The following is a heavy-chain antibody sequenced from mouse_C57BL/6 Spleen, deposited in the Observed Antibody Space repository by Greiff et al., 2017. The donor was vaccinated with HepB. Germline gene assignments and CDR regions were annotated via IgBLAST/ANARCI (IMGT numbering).Heavy chain of an antibody. D-gene: IGHD1-1*01. CDR1: GYTFTDYY. CDR3: ARAGKFDYYGSSYWYFDV. Sequence: VQLQQSGPELVKPGASVKISCKASGYTFTDYYMNWVKQSHGKSLEWIGDINPNNGGTSYNQKFKGKATLTVDKSSSTAYMELRSLTSEDSAVYYCARAGKFDYYGSSYWYFDVWGTGTTVTVSS. CDR2: INPNNGGT. J-gene: IGHJ1*03. V-gene: IGHV1-26*01.